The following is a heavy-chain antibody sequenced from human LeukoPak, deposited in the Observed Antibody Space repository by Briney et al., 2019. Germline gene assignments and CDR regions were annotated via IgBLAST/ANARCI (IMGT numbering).Heavy chain of an antibody. D-gene: IGHD3-22*01. CDR3: ARVEGYYYDSSGYYPY. Sequence: GASVKVSCKASGYTFTSYDINWVRQATGQGLEWMGWTNPNSGNTGYAQKFQGRVTMTRNTSISTAYMELSSLRSEDTAVYYCARVEGYYYDSSGYYPYWGQGTLVTVSS. CDR2: TNPNSGNT. V-gene: IGHV1-8*01. J-gene: IGHJ4*02. CDR1: GYTFTSYD.